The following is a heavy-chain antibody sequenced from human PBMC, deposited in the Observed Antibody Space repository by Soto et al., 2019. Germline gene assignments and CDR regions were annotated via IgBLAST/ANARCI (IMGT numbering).Heavy chain of an antibody. CDR3: ARKASGLGGFDP. D-gene: IGHD6-19*01. CDR1: GYTFTNYA. CDR2: IIPIFGTA. J-gene: IGHJ5*02. V-gene: IGHV1-69*13. Sequence: QVQLVQSGAEVKKPGASVKVSCKASGYTFTNYAIHWVRQGPGQRLEWMGGIIPIFGTANYAQKFQGRVTITADESTSTAYMELSSLRSEDTAVYYCARKASGLGGFDPWGQGTLVTVSS.